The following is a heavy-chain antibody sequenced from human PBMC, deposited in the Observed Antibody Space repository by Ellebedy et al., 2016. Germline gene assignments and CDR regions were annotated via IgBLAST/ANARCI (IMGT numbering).Heavy chain of an antibody. V-gene: IGHV3-30*02. Sequence: GGSLRLSXAASGFTFSTYGMHWVRQAPGKGLEWVALIWNDGGEKDYADSAKGRFTISRDNSKNTLYLQMNSLRAEDTAVYYCAKGYCSGGSCFLDYWGQGTLVTVSS. CDR1: GFTFSTYG. J-gene: IGHJ4*02. CDR2: IWNDGGEK. CDR3: AKGYCSGGSCFLDY. D-gene: IGHD2-15*01.